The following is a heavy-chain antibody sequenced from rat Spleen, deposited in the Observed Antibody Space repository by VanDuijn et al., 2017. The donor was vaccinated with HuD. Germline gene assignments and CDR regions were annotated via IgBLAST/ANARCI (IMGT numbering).Heavy chain of an antibody. CDR1: GFTFSNYG. D-gene: IGHD1-11*01. CDR3: ARSHGGYSDWYFDF. V-gene: IGHV5S13*01. J-gene: IGHJ1*01. CDR2: ISTGGGNT. Sequence: EVQLVESGGGLVQPGRSLKLSCAASGFTFSNYGMAWVRQAPTKGLEWVASISTGGGNTYYRDSVKGRITISRDNAKNTLYLKMDSLRSEDTATYYCARSHGGYSDWYFDFWGPGTMVTVSS.